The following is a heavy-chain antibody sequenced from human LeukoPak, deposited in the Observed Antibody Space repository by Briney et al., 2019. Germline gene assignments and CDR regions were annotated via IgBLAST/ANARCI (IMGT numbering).Heavy chain of an antibody. CDR2: IYSGGST. J-gene: IGHJ4*02. CDR3: ARAGTTGDFDY. D-gene: IGHD4-11*01. CDR1: GFTVSSNY. Sequence: GGSPRLSCAASGFTVSSNYMSWVRQAPGKGLEWVSVIYSGGSTYYADSLKGRFTISRDNSKNTLYLQMNSLRAAATAVYYCARAGTTGDFDYWGQGTLVTVSS. V-gene: IGHV3-53*01.